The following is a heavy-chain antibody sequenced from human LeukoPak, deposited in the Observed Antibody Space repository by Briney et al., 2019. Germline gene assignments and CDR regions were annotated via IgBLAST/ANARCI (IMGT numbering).Heavy chain of an antibody. J-gene: IGHJ5*02. Sequence: GGSLRLSCAASGFTFSSYAISWVRQAPGKGLEWVSAISGSGGSTYYADSVKGRFTISRHNSKNTLYLQMNSLRAEDTAVYYCAKAHDFWSGYSRLNNWFDPWGQGTLVTVSS. V-gene: IGHV3-23*01. CDR1: GFTFSSYA. D-gene: IGHD3-3*01. CDR2: ISGSGGST. CDR3: AKAHDFWSGYSRLNNWFDP.